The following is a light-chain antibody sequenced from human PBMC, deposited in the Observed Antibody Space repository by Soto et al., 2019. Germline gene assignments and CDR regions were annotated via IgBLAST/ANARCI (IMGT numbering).Light chain of an antibody. CDR2: RTS. V-gene: IGKV1-5*03. Sequence: IQMTQSPSTLCTSVGGRVTITCRSSQNISFWLAWYQQKSGKAPKVLXHRTSNLENGVPSRFSGSGSGTEFTLTISSLQPEDYATYFCQEYGTSFTWTFGQGTKVHIK. CDR1: QNISFW. CDR3: QEYGTSFTWT. J-gene: IGKJ1*01.